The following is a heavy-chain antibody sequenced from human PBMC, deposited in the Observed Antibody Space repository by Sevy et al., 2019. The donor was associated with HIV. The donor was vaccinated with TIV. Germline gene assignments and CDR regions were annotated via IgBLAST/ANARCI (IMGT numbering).Heavy chain of an antibody. J-gene: IGHJ1*01. CDR1: GFTFSSYG. CDR2: IWYDGSNK. Sequence: GGSLRLSCAASGFTFSSYGMHWVRQAPGKGLEWVAVIWYDGSNKYYADSVKGRFTISRDNSKNTLYLQMNRLRAGDTAVYYCARGERDTAMEYFQHWGQGTLVTVSS. V-gene: IGHV3-33*01. CDR3: ARGERDTAMEYFQH. D-gene: IGHD5-18*01.